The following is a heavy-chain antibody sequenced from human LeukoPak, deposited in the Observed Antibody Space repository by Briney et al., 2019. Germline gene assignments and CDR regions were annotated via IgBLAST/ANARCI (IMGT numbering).Heavy chain of an antibody. CDR2: IYHSGST. Sequence: SETLSLTCAVSGYSISSGYYWGWIRQPPGKGLEWIGSIYHSGSTYYNPSLKSRVTISVDTSKNQFSLKLSSVTAADTAVYYCARTVLDFWSGYYGDYYYYYMDVWGKGTTVTVSS. D-gene: IGHD3-3*01. CDR3: ARTVLDFWSGYYGDYYYYYMDV. J-gene: IGHJ6*03. CDR1: GYSISSGYY. V-gene: IGHV4-38-2*01.